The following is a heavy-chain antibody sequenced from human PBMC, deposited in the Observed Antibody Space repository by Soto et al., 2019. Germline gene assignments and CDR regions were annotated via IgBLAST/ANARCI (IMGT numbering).Heavy chain of an antibody. Sequence: ASVKVSCKASRYIFTGPYIHWVRQAPGQGLEWMGWINPISGDTNYAQKVQGSVTMTRDTSISTAYIDLSSLISADTAVYYCARVRRSPYAMDVGGQGTTDTVSS. J-gene: IGHJ6*02. CDR3: ARVRRSPYAMDV. CDR1: RYIFTGPY. D-gene: IGHD2-2*01. CDR2: INPISGDT. V-gene: IGHV1-2*02.